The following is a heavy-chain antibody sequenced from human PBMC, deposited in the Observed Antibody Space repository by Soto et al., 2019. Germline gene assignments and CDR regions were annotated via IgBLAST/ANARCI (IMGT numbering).Heavy chain of an antibody. Sequence: ASVKVSCKASGYTFTSYGISWVRQAPGQGLEWMGWINTYNGNTNHAQKLQGRVTMTTDTSTSTAYMELRSLRSDDTAVYYCARGVGSGTYYNQYNWFDPWGQGTLVTVSS. J-gene: IGHJ5*02. D-gene: IGHD3-10*01. CDR1: GYTFTSYG. CDR2: INTYNGNT. V-gene: IGHV1-18*01. CDR3: ARGVGSGTYYNQYNWFDP.